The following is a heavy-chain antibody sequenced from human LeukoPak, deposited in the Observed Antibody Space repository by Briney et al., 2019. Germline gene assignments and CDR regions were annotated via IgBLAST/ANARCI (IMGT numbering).Heavy chain of an antibody. Sequence: PSETLSLTCTVSGGSISGYYWSWIRQPPGKGLEWIGYIHYSGTTNYNPSLKSRVTMSVDTAKNQFSLTVTSVTAADTAGYYCARLGPLFKIGSSHYHAMDVWGQGTTVTVSS. CDR3: ARLGPLFKIGSSHYHAMDV. D-gene: IGHD3-10*01. CDR1: GGSISGYY. J-gene: IGHJ6*02. CDR2: IHYSGTT. V-gene: IGHV4-59*08.